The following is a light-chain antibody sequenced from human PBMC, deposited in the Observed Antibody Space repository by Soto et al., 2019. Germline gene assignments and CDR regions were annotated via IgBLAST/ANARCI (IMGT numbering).Light chain of an antibody. CDR2: DAP. CDR3: QKCDSLPI. Sequence: DIQMTQSPSSLSASVGDRVTITCQASHDITSYLNWYQHKPGKAPKLLIYDAPILEAGVPSRFSGSGSGTEFTFTISSLQPEDVATYYCQKCDSLPIFGPGTTVDFK. V-gene: IGKV1-33*01. J-gene: IGKJ3*01. CDR1: HDITSY.